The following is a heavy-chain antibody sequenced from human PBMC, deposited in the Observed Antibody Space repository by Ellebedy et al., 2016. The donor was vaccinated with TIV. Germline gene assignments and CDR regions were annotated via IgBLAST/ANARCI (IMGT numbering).Heavy chain of an antibody. Sequence: GESLKISCAASGFTFSSYAMHWVRQAPGKGLEWVAVISYDGSNKYYADSVKGRFTISRDNSKNTLYLQMNSLRAEDTAVYYWASHYGSGSYYSEFRGMDVWGQGTTVTVSS. CDR3: ASHYGSGSYYSEFRGMDV. CDR1: GFTFSSYA. CDR2: ISYDGSNK. V-gene: IGHV3-30-3*01. J-gene: IGHJ6*02. D-gene: IGHD3-10*01.